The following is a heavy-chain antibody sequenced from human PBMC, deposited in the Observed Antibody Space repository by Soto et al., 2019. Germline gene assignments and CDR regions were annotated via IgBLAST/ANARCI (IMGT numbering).Heavy chain of an antibody. CDR2: IYYSGST. Sequence: QAQLQGSGPGLVKPSETLSLTCTVSGGSISSYYWSWIRQPPGKGLEWIGYIYYSGSTNYNPTLKSRVNISVDTSKNQFALKLSSVTAAATAVYYCARRYGPGFDYWGQGTLVTVSS. J-gene: IGHJ4*02. CDR1: GGSISSYY. CDR3: ARRYGPGFDY. D-gene: IGHD4-17*01. V-gene: IGHV4-59*08.